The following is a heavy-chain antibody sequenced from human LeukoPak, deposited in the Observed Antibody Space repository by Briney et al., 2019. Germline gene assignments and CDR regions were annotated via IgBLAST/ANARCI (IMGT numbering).Heavy chain of an antibody. CDR3: ARGTYYYDSSGYQILAHSDY. V-gene: IGHV3-21*01. D-gene: IGHD3-22*01. J-gene: IGHJ4*02. CDR1: GFTFSSYS. CDR2: ISSSSSYI. Sequence: GGSLRLSCAASGFTFSSYSMNWVRQAPGKGLEWVSSISSSSSYIYYADSVEGRFTISRDNAKNSLYLQMNSLRAEDTAVYYCARGTYYYDSSGYQILAHSDYWGQGTLVTVSS.